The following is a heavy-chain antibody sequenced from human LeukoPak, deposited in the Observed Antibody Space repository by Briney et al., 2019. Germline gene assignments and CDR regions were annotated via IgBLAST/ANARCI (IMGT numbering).Heavy chain of an antibody. CDR2: IYCSGRA. CDR1: GGSISSWY. Sequence: SETLSLTCTVSGGSISSWYYSWSRQPAGKGLEWIGRIYCSGRADYSPSLESRVTVSVDTSKNQCSLRLTSVTAADTAVYFCATDTPLGEGSFDIWGQGTTVTVSS. J-gene: IGHJ3*02. D-gene: IGHD3-10*01. V-gene: IGHV4-4*07. CDR3: ATDTPLGEGSFDI.